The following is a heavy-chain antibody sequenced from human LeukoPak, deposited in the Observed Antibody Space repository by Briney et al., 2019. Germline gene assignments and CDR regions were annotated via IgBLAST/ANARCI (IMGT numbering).Heavy chain of an antibody. V-gene: IGHV1-8*03. J-gene: IGHJ5*02. D-gene: IGHD6-13*01. Sequence: ASVKVSCKASGYTFTSYDINWVRQAPGQGLEWMGWMNPNSGNTGYAQKFQGRVTITRDTSISTAYMELSSLRSEDTAVYYCARGWYSSSWYKSGRWFDPGGQGTLGTVSS. CDR1: GYTFTSYD. CDR3: ARGWYSSSWYKSGRWFDP. CDR2: MNPNSGNT.